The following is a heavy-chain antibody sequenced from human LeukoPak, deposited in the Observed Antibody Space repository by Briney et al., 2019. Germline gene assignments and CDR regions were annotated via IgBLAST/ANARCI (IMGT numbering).Heavy chain of an antibody. V-gene: IGHV3-53*01. CDR1: GFTVGSNY. CDR3: ARERGITMVRGVITQYYFDS. CDR2: IYSGGSI. J-gene: IGHJ4*02. D-gene: IGHD3-10*01. Sequence: GGSLRLSCAASGFTVGSNYMSWVRQGPGKGLEWVSGIYSGGSIYYADAVEGRFTIYRDNSKNTLYLQMNSLRAEDTVVYYCARERGITMVRGVITQYYFDSWGQGTLVTVSS.